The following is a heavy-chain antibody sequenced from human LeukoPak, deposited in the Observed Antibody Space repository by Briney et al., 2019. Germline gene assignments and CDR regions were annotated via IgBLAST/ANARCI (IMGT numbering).Heavy chain of an antibody. J-gene: IGHJ4*02. V-gene: IGHV4-39*01. CDR2: IYYSGNT. CDR1: GGSISSSSYY. Sequence: SETLSLTCTVSGGSISSSSYYWGWIRQPPGKGLEWIGSIYYSGNTYYNASLKSQVSISIDTSKNQFSLRLTSVTAADTAVYYCARQAGSGLFILPGGQGTLVTVSS. D-gene: IGHD3/OR15-3a*01. CDR3: ARQAGSGLFILP.